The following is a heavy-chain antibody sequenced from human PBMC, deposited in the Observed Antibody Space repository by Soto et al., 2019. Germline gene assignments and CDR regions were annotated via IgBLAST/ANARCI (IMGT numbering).Heavy chain of an antibody. V-gene: IGHV5-51*01. Sequence: RGESLKISCRTSGYKFTSSWIAWVRQMPGKGLEWMGIIFPSDSDTRYSPSFQGQVTVSADRSTSTVFLQWASLKASDTAVYFCARKDKSGYFNWFDPGGQGTLVTVSS. J-gene: IGHJ5*02. D-gene: IGHD3-22*01. CDR1: GYKFTSSW. CDR2: IFPSDSDT. CDR3: ARKDKSGYFNWFDP.